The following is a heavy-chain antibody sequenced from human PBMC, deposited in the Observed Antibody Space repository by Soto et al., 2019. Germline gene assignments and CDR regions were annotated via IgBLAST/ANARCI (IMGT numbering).Heavy chain of an antibody. V-gene: IGHV3-30-3*01. CDR2: ISYDGSNK. CDR1: GFTFSSYA. D-gene: IGHD3-22*01. J-gene: IGHJ4*02. CDR3: ARDYYDSSGYPDY. Sequence: GGSLRLSCAASGFTFSSYAMHWVRQAPGKGLEWVAVISYDGSNKYYADSVKGRFTISRDNSKNTLYLQMNSLRAEDTAVYYCARDYYDSSGYPDYWGQGTLVTVSS.